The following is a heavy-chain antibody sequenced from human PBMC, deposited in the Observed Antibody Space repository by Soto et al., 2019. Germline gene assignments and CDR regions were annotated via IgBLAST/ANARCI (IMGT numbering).Heavy chain of an antibody. V-gene: IGHV4-59*08. CDR3: ARRYGYYSDY. J-gene: IGHJ4*02. Sequence: QVQLQESGPGLVKPSETLSLPCTVSGGSISSYYWSWIRQPPGKGLEWIGYIYYSGRTNYNPSLKSRVTISVDTSKTQLSLNLRSVTAADTAVYYLARRYGYYSDYWGQGTLCTFSS. CDR1: GGSISSYY. CDR2: IYYSGRT. D-gene: IGHD4-17*01.